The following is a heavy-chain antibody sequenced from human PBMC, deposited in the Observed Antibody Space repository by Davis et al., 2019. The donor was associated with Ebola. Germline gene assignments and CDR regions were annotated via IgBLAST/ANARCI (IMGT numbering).Heavy chain of an antibody. Sequence: HTGGSLRLSCAASGFTFSGSAMHWVRQAPGKGLVWVSRINSDGSSTSYADSVKGRFTISRDNAKNTLYLQMNSLRAEDTAVYYCARDPIVVVPAAIFYYYYGMDVWGQGTTVTVSS. CDR1: GFTFSGSA. J-gene: IGHJ6*02. D-gene: IGHD2-2*02. CDR2: INSDGSST. V-gene: IGHV3-74*01. CDR3: ARDPIVVVPAAIFYYYYGMDV.